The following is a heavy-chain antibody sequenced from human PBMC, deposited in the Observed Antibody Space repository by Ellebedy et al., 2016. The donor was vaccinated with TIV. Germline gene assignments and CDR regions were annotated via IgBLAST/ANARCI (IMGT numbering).Heavy chain of an antibody. D-gene: IGHD5-12*01. V-gene: IGHV3-30*03. CDR3: RSWLNGFDV. CDR2: ISYDGSNK. Sequence: GGSLRLSXAASGFTFSSYGMHWVRQAPGKGLEWVAVISYDGSNKYYADSVKGRFTISRDSAKNSLYLLMNSLRDDDTAVYYCRSWLNGFDVWGQGTMVTVSS. J-gene: IGHJ3*01. CDR1: GFTFSSYG.